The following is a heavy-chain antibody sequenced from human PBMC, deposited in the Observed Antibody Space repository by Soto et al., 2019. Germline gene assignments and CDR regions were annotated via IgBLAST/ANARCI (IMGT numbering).Heavy chain of an antibody. J-gene: IGHJ4*02. CDR1: GGTFSSYA. V-gene: IGHV1-69*06. CDR3: ASLGYCSSTSCLGLDY. D-gene: IGHD2-2*01. CDR2: IIPIFGTA. Sequence: SVKVSCKASGGTFSSYAISWVRQVPGQGLEWMGGIIPIFGTANYAQKFQGRVTITADKSTSTAYMELSSLRSEDTAVYYCASLGYCSSTSCLGLDYWGQGTLVTVSS.